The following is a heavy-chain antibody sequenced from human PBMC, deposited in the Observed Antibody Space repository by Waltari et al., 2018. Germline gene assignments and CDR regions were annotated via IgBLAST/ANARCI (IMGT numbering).Heavy chain of an antibody. CDR3: ARGNVNFVLAFDY. CDR2: IYYSGST. J-gene: IGHJ4*02. D-gene: IGHD3-3*01. V-gene: IGHV4-61*01. Sequence: QVHLQESGPGLMKPSETLSLTCTVSGASVNNNSFYWSWIRQPPGKGLEWIGYIYYSGSTKSNPSLKSRVTLSMDTAKSQFSLELRSVTPADTALYYCARGNVNFVLAFDYWGRGNLVTVSP. CDR1: GASVNNNSFY.